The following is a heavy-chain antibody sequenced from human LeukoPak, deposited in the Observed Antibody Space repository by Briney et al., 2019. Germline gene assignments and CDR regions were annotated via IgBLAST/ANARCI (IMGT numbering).Heavy chain of an antibody. CDR2: ISSTSSYV. V-gene: IGHV3-21*01. Sequence: GGSLRLSCAASGFTFTTYSMNWVRQAPGKGPEWVSSISSTSSYVYYADSVRGRFTISRDNAKNSLYLQMDSLRAEDTAVYYCARPDYDFWSGSPGGNFMDVWGKGTTVTVSS. D-gene: IGHD3-3*01. J-gene: IGHJ6*03. CDR3: ARPDYDFWSGSPGGNFMDV. CDR1: GFTFTTYS.